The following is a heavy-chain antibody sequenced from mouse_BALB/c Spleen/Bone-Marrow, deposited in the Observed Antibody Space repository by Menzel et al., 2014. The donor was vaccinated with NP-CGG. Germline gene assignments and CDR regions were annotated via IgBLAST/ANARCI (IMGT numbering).Heavy chain of an antibody. CDR2: ISSGGSYT. D-gene: IGHD2-4*01. CDR1: GFTFSSYG. J-gene: IGHJ2*01. CDR3: ARQTYYDYDGYFDY. Sequence: EVMLVESGGDLVKPGGSLKLSCAASGFTFSSYGMSWVRQTPDKRLEWVATISSGGSYTYYPDSAKGRFTISRDNAKNTLYLQMSSLKSEDTAMYYCARQTYYDYDGYFDYWGQGTTRTVSS. V-gene: IGHV5-6*01.